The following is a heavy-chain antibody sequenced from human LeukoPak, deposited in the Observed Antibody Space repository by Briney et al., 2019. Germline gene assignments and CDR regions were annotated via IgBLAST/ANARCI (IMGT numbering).Heavy chain of an antibody. CDR2: INPSGGST. CDR1: GYTFTSYY. CDR3: ARGRFLEWLLYPTYFDY. V-gene: IGHV1-46*01. D-gene: IGHD3-3*01. Sequence: ASAKVSCKASGYTFTSYYMHWVRQAPGQGLEWMGIINPSGGSTSYAQKLQGRVTMTTDTSTSTAYMELRSLRSDDTAVYYCARGRFLEWLLYPTYFDYWGQGTLVTVSS. J-gene: IGHJ4*02.